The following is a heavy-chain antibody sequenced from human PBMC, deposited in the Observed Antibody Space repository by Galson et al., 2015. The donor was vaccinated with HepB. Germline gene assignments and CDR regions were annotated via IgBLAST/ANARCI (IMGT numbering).Heavy chain of an antibody. V-gene: IGHV1-3*01. D-gene: IGHD1-7*01. Sequence: SVKVSCKASGYTFTSYAMHWVRQAPGQRLEWMGWINAGNGNTKYSQKFQGRVTITRDTSASTAYMELSSLRSEDTAVYYCAREGLLYETIRADDAFDIWGQGTMVTVSS. CDR3: AREGLLYETIRADDAFDI. CDR2: INAGNGNT. CDR1: GYTFTSYA. J-gene: IGHJ3*02.